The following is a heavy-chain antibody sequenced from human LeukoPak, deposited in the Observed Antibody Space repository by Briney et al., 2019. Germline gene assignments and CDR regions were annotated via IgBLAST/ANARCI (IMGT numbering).Heavy chain of an antibody. CDR2: INSDGSTT. Sequence: GGSLRLSCEASGFTFSAYWMHWVRQAPGKGLVWVSRINSDGSTTSYADSVKGRFTISRDNAKNTLYLQMNSLRAGDTAVYFCARSPHDYWGQGTLVSVSA. J-gene: IGHJ4*02. CDR3: ARSPHDY. V-gene: IGHV3-74*01. CDR1: GFTFSAYW.